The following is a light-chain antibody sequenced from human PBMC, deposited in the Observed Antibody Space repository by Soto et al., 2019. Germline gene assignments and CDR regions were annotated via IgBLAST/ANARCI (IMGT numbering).Light chain of an antibody. CDR2: TAS. CDR1: QTIGTS. Sequence: ETVMTQSPAALSVSPGERVTLSCRASQTIGTSLAWYQQRPGQAPRLLIYTASIRASGTPVRFSGFGSGAEFTLTINSLQSEDLAIYYCHQYWAWPLTFGGGTKVEIK. V-gene: IGKV3D-15*01. J-gene: IGKJ4*01. CDR3: HQYWAWPLT.